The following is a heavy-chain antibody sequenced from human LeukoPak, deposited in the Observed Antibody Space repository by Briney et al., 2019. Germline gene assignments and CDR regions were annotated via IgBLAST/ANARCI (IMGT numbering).Heavy chain of an antibody. D-gene: IGHD1-26*01. J-gene: IGHJ4*02. Sequence: SETLSLTCTVSGGSISGSSYYWGWIRQPPGKGLEWIGSIYYSGGTYYNPSLKSRVTISLDTPKNQFSLKLNSVTAADTAVYYCAGTMESESFSTFDYWGQGTLVTVSS. CDR2: IYYSGGT. CDR3: AGTMESESFSTFDY. CDR1: GGSISGSSYY. V-gene: IGHV4-39*07.